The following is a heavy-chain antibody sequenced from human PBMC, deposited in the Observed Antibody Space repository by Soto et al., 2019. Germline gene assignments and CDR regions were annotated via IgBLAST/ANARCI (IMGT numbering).Heavy chain of an antibody. Sequence: QVQLVQSGAEVKKPGASVKVSCKASGYTFTSYDINWVRQATGQGLEWMGWMNPNSGNTDSAQKFQGRVTMTRNTSISLAYMELSRLRSEDTAVYYCARGLMVVYNGYDYYFDYWGQETLVTVSS. J-gene: IGHJ4*02. D-gene: IGHD5-12*01. CDR1: GYTFTSYD. CDR3: ARGLMVVYNGYDYYFDY. V-gene: IGHV1-8*01. CDR2: MNPNSGNT.